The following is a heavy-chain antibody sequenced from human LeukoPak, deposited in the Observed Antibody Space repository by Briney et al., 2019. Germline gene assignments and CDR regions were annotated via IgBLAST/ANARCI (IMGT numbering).Heavy chain of an antibody. CDR1: GFTFSDYT. J-gene: IGHJ4*02. V-gene: IGHV3-11*04. CDR2: ISSSGSTI. CDR3: ARDDLYAAAPPSPIDY. D-gene: IGHD6-13*01. Sequence: GGSLRLSCAASGFTFSDYTMSWVRQAPGKGLEWVSYISSSGSTIYYADSVKGRFTISRDNAKNSLYLQMNSLRAEDTAVYYCARDDLYAAAPPSPIDYWGQGTLVTVSS.